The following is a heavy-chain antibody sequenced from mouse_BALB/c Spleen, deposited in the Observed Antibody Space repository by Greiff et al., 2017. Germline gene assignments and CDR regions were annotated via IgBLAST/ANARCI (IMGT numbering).Heavy chain of an antibody. CDR3: ARDRPIYDGYLYYAMDY. V-gene: IGHV2-6-7*01. Sequence: QVQLKESGPGLVAPSQSLSITCTVSGFSLTGYGVNWVRQPPGKGLEWLGMIWGDGSTDYNSALKSRLSISKDNSKSQVFLKMNSLQTDDTARYYCARDRPIYDGYLYYAMDYWGQGTSVTVSS. CDR2: IWGDGST. D-gene: IGHD2-3*01. J-gene: IGHJ4*01. CDR1: GFSLTGYG.